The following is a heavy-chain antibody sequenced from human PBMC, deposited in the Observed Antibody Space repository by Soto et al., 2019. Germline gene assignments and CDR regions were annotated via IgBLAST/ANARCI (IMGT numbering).Heavy chain of an antibody. CDR1: GFTFDDYA. J-gene: IGHJ5*01. V-gene: IGHV3-9*01. Sequence: PGGSLRLSCAASGFTFDDYAMHWVRQVPGKGLEWVSGISWNSGSIGYADSVKGRFTISRDNAKNSLYLQMNSLRVEDTALYYCAKDRVAGTRGWFDSWGQGTLVTVPQ. CDR2: ISWNSGSI. D-gene: IGHD6-19*01. CDR3: AKDRVAGTRGWFDS.